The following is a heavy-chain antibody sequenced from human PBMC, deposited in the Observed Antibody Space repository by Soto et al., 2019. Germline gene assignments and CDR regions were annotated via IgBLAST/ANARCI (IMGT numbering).Heavy chain of an antibody. CDR3: GRHGNYDIGWFDP. CDR2: THYSGSV. CDR1: GASISSGDDY. Sequence: QVQLQESGPGLVKPSQTLSLTCTVSGASISSGDDYWSWIRQAPGKGLEWIGYTHYSGSVNYNPSLKSRVTISADASRSHVALILKSVTAADTAVYYCGRHGNYDIGWFDPWGQGILVTVSS. J-gene: IGHJ5*02. D-gene: IGHD3-9*01. V-gene: IGHV4-30-4*01.